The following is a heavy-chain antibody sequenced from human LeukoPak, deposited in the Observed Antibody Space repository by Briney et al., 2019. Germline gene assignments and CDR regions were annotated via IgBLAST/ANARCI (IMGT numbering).Heavy chain of an antibody. V-gene: IGHV3-66*04. CDR3: ARRAGGYSHPYDY. CDR2: IDSGDRT. CDR1: GFTVSSNY. Sequence: GGSLRLSCAASGFTVSSNYMNWVRQAPGKGLEWVSVIDSGDRTYYADSVKGRFTISRDNSKNTLYLQMNSLRAEDTAVYYCARRAGGYSHPYDYWGQGILVTVSS. D-gene: IGHD4-23*01. J-gene: IGHJ4*02.